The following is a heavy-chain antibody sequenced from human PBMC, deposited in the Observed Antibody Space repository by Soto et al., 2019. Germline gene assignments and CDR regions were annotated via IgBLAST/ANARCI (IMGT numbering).Heavy chain of an antibody. CDR3: AKDETGDSYYFYYGLDV. CDR1: GDTINTYT. J-gene: IGHJ6*02. V-gene: IGHV1-69*01. CDR2: IIPVFDAV. D-gene: IGHD7-27*01. Sequence: QMQLVQSGAEVRRPGSSVKVSCKASGDTINTYTINWVRQAPGQGLEWLGGIIPVFDAVDHAQKFQGRLIITADGSTNAVYMEVSSRTSDGTADYFCAKDETGDSYYFYYGLDVWGQGTTVTVSS.